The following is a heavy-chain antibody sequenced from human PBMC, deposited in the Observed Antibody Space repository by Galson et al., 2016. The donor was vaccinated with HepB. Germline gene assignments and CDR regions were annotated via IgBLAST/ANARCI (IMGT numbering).Heavy chain of an antibody. CDR3: AKVGSRILVGARGAFDM. CDR1: GFTFTNYA. D-gene: IGHD1-26*01. J-gene: IGHJ3*02. CDR2: ISYDGTI. V-gene: IGHV3-30*18. Sequence: SLRLSCAASGFTFTNYAMHWVRQAPGKGLEWVALISYDGTIHYADSVKGRVTTSRDNAKNTLHLEMNGLRAEDTAVYYCAKVGSRILVGARGAFDMWGPGTMVTVSS.